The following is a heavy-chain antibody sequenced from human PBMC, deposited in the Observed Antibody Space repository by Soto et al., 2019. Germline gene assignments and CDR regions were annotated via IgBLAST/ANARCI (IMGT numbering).Heavy chain of an antibody. CDR3: ARGLALDYSNYDAFDI. Sequence: ASVQVSCQASGYTFTSYDINWVRQATGQGLEWMGWMNPNSGNTGYAQKFQGRVTMTRNTSISTAYMELSSLRSEDTAVYYCARGLALDYSNYDAFDIWGQGTMVTVSS. CDR1: GYTFTSYD. V-gene: IGHV1-8*01. CDR2: MNPNSGNT. D-gene: IGHD4-4*01. J-gene: IGHJ3*02.